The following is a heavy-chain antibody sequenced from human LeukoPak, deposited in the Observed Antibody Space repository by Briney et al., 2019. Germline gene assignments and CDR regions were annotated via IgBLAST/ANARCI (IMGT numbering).Heavy chain of an antibody. Sequence: GGSLRLSCAASGFTFSSYAMHWVRQAPGKGLEYVSAIRSNGGSTYYANSVKGRFTISRDNSKHTLYLQRGSLRAEDMAVYYCARASTYYYGSGWFDPWGQGTLVTVSS. CDR2: IRSNGGST. CDR3: ARASTYYYGSGWFDP. V-gene: IGHV3-64*01. D-gene: IGHD3-10*01. J-gene: IGHJ5*02. CDR1: GFTFSSYA.